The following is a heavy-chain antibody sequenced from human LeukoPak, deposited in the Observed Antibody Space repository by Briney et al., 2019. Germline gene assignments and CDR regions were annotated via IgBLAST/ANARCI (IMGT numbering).Heavy chain of an antibody. Sequence: ARSLRLSCAASGFTFSSYAMHWVRQAPGKGLEWVAVISYDGSNKYYSDSVKSRFTISRDNSKNTLYLQMNSLRAEDTAVYYCARDHHLDYWGQGTLVTVSS. CDR2: ISYDGSNK. V-gene: IGHV3-30-3*01. D-gene: IGHD1-14*01. CDR1: GFTFSSYA. J-gene: IGHJ4*02. CDR3: ARDHHLDY.